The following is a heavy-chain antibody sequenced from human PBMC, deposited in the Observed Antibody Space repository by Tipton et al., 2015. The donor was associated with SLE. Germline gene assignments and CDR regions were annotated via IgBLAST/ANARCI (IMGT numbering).Heavy chain of an antibody. D-gene: IGHD3-22*01. CDR2: INHSGST. CDR3: ARDSWLGGRGYFDF. CDR1: GGSFSGYY. Sequence: TLSLTCAVYGGSFSGYYWSWIRQPPGKGLEWIGEINHSGSTNYNPSLKSRVTISVDTSKNQFSLKLSSVTAADTAVYYCARDSWLGGRGYFDFWGQGTLVTVSS. J-gene: IGHJ4*02. V-gene: IGHV4-34*01.